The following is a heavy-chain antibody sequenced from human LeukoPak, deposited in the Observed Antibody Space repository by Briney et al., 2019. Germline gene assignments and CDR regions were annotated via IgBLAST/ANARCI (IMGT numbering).Heavy chain of an antibody. Sequence: SETLSLTCTVSGGSIRSNFATCISQRPGEGLESIGYMYYSMSPNYNPSPKSRVTISVDKSTNQFSLQMSSVTAADTAVYYCARSWGADLWSGYHHYDYWGQGTLVTVSS. CDR3: ARSWGADLWSGYHHYDY. V-gene: IGHV4-59*01. CDR1: GGSIRSNF. D-gene: IGHD3-3*01. J-gene: IGHJ4*02. CDR2: MYYSMSP.